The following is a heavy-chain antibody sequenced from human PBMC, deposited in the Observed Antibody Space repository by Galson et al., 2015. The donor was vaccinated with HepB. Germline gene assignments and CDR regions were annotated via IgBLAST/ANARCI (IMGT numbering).Heavy chain of an antibody. Sequence: SLRLSCAASGFTFSNAWMSWVRQAPGKGLEWVGRIKSKTDGGTTDYAAPVKGRFTISRDDSKNTLYLQMNSLKTEDTAVYYCTGSLRYFDWLLTAPYYFDYWGQGTLVTVSS. J-gene: IGHJ4*02. CDR3: TGSLRYFDWLLTAPYYFDY. CDR1: GFTFSNAW. CDR2: IKSKTDGGTT. D-gene: IGHD3-9*01. V-gene: IGHV3-15*01.